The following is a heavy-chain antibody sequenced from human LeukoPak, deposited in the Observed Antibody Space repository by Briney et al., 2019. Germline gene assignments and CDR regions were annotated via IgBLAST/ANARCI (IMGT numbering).Heavy chain of an antibody. CDR2: TYYSGST. CDR3: ARTYYGSGSLYYYYYYMDV. CDR1: GGSISSYY. Sequence: PSETLSLTCTVSGGSISSYYWGWIRQPPGKGLEWIGYTYYSGSTNYNPSLKSRVRISVDTSKNQFSLKLSSVTAADTAVYYCARTYYGSGSLYYYYYYMDVWGKGTTVTVSS. V-gene: IGHV4-59*01. D-gene: IGHD3-10*01. J-gene: IGHJ6*03.